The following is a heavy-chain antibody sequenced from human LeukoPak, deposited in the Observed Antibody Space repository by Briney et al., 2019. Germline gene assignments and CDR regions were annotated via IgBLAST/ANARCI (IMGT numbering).Heavy chain of an antibody. J-gene: IGHJ4*02. CDR3: ASMFNWNYGKDY. D-gene: IGHD1-7*01. CDR2: IKQDGSKK. Sequence: GGSLRLSCVASGFIFSSSWMSWVRQAPGKGLEWVANIKQDGSKKDYADSVKGRFTISRDNAKNSLYLQMNSLRAEDTAVYYCASMFNWNYGKDYWGQGTLVTVSS. CDR1: GFIFSSSW. V-gene: IGHV3-7*01.